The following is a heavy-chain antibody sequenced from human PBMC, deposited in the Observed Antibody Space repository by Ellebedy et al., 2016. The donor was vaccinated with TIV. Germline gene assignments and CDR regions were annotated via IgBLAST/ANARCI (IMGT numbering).Heavy chain of an antibody. CDR2: INPNSGGT. Sequence: ASVKVSXXASGDTFSSYAISWVRQAPGQGLEWMGWINPNSGGTTYAQKLQGRATMTRDTSISTVYMELSRLRSDDTAVYYCARDEGTAMGTIDYWGQGTLVTVSS. CDR3: ARDEGTAMGTIDY. V-gene: IGHV1-2*02. CDR1: GDTFSSYA. D-gene: IGHD5-18*01. J-gene: IGHJ4*02.